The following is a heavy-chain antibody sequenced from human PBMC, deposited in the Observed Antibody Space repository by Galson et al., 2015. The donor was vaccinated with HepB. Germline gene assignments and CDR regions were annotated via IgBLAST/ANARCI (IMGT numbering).Heavy chain of an antibody. J-gene: IGHJ3*02. D-gene: IGHD2-15*01. CDR1: GGSFSGYY. V-gene: IGHV4-34*01. Sequence: ETLSLTCAVYGGSFSGYYWSWIRQPPGKGLEWIGEINHSGSTNYNPSLKSRVTISVDTSKNQFSLKLSSVTAADTAVYYCARGLGVVVVAATRSDAFDIWGQGTMVTVSS. CDR3: ARGLGVVVVAATRSDAFDI. CDR2: INHSGST.